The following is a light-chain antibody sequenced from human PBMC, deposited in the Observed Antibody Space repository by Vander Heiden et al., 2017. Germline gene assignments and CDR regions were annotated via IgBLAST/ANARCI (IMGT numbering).Light chain of an antibody. V-gene: IGKV1-39*01. J-gene: IGKJ1*01. CDR2: TAS. CDR3: QQSDNTPWT. CDR1: QSISTY. Sequence: DIQMTQSPSSLSASVGDRVTITCRASQSISTYLNWYQQKPGKAPKLLIYTASTLHSGVPSRFSGSGSGTDFTLTISRLQPEDFATYFCQQSDNTPWTFGQGTKVEIK.